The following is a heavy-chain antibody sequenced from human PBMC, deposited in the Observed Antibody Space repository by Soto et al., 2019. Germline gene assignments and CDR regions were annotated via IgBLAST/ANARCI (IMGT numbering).Heavy chain of an antibody. V-gene: IGHV3-21*01. CDR1: GFTFSTYF. J-gene: IGHJ4*02. CDR3: ARLSSGSIDY. Sequence: GGSLRLSCAASGFTFSTYFMKWVRQAPGKGLEWVSSMSTNSYYIYYADSVKGRFTISRDNAKNSLYLQMNSLRVEDTAVYYCARLSSGSIDYWRQGTLVTVSS. D-gene: IGHD3-22*01. CDR2: MSTNSYYI.